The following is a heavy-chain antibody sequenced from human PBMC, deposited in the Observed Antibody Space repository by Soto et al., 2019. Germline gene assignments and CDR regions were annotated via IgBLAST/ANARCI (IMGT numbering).Heavy chain of an antibody. CDR1: GGSVSSGSYY. CDR3: ARSHASSSNGWFDP. D-gene: IGHD6-13*01. Sequence: SETLSLTCTVSGGSVSSGSYYWSWIRQPPGKGLEWIGYVYYSGSTNYNPSLKSRITISVDTSKNQFSLKLSSVTAADTAVYYCARSHASSSNGWFDPWGQGTLVTVSS. CDR2: VYYSGST. J-gene: IGHJ5*02. V-gene: IGHV4-61*01.